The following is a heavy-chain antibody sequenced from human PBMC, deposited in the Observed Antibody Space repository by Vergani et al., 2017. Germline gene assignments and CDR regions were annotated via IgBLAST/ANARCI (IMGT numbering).Heavy chain of an antibody. D-gene: IGHD4-17*01. CDR3: ARARANYGDYPPYYYYYMDV. V-gene: IGHV1-69*01. CDR2: IIPIFGTA. CDR1: GGTFSSYA. Sequence: QVQLVQSGAEVKKPGSSVKVSCKSSGGTFSSYAISWVRQAPGQGIEWRGGIIPIFGTANYAQKFQGRVTITADESTSTAYMELSSLRSEDTAVYYCARARANYGDYPPYYYYYMDVWGKGTTVTVSS. J-gene: IGHJ6*03.